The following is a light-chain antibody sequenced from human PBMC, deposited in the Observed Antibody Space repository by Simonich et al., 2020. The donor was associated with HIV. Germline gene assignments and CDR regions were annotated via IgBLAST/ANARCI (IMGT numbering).Light chain of an antibody. CDR1: QTFLFRSTYNIY. CDR3: QQYYGTPYT. J-gene: IGKJ2*01. Sequence: DIVMTQSPDSLAVSLGERAALNCKSSQTFLFRSTYNIYLSCYRQKPGQPPTLRIYWASTRESGVPDLCSGSGSGTDVTLTISSLQAEDVAVYYCQQYYGTPYTFGQGTKLEIK. V-gene: IGKV4-1*01. CDR2: WAS.